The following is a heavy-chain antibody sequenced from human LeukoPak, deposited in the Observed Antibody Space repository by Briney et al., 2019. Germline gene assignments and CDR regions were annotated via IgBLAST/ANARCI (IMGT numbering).Heavy chain of an antibody. Sequence: ASVKVSCKASGGTFSSYAISWVRQAPGQGLEWMGWISAYKGNTNYAQKLQGRVTMTTDTSTSTAYMELRSLRSDDTAVYYCARDSGGGADYWGQGTLVTVSS. CDR2: ISAYKGNT. V-gene: IGHV1-18*01. J-gene: IGHJ4*02. CDR3: ARDSGGGADY. D-gene: IGHD2-21*01. CDR1: GGTFSSYA.